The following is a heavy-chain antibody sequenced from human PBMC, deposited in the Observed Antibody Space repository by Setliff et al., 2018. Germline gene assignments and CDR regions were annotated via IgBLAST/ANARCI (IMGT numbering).Heavy chain of an antibody. J-gene: IGHJ6*02. CDR2: IKQDGSVA. CDR1: GFTFSSYW. Sequence: QPGGSLRLSCAASGFTFSSYWMSWVRQAPGKGLEWVANIKQDGSVANYADAVKGRFTISRDNAKNTLSLQMNTLKAEDTAVYYCTRDIVVFTDIDYYYSGMDVWGQGTAVTVSS. V-gene: IGHV3-7*01. CDR3: TRDIVVFTDIDYYYSGMDV. D-gene: IGHD2-21*01.